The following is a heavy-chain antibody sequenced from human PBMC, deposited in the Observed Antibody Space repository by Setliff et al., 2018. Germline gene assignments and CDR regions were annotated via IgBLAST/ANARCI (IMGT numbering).Heavy chain of an antibody. CDR3: ASRWNFGPYGSGIHDGFDM. Sequence: SETLSLPCAVFDGSFSDYYWSWFRQPPGKGLEWIGEINHYGSTKYKSSLRSRVTISVDTSKNQFSLKLNSVTAADTAVYYCASRWNFGPYGSGIHDGFDMWGQGTMVTVSS. CDR2: INHYGST. D-gene: IGHD3-10*01. V-gene: IGHV4-34*01. CDR1: DGSFSDYY. J-gene: IGHJ3*02.